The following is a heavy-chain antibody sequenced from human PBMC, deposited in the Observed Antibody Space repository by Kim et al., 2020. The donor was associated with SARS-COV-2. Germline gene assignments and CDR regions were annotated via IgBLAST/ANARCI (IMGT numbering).Heavy chain of an antibody. CDR2: IYYSGST. V-gene: IGHV4-39*01. Sequence: SETLSLTCTVSGGSISSSSYYWGWIRQPPGKGLEWIGSIYYSGSTYYNPSLKSRVTISVDTSKNQFSLKLSSVTAADTAVYYCASLDGGLGFYYYDSSGQLSPGPFDYWGQGTLVTVSS. CDR1: GGSISSSSYY. J-gene: IGHJ4*02. D-gene: IGHD3-22*01. CDR3: ASLDGGLGFYYYDSSGQLSPGPFDY.